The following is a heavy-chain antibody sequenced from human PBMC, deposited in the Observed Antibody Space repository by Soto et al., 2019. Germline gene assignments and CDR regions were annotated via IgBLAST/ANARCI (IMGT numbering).Heavy chain of an antibody. Sequence: PGGSLRLSCAASGFTFSHYTYHWVRQAPGKGLQWVAVIRDDGKKTNYATSVRGRFTVSRDMSKSTIFLQMNNLRIDDSAIYSCAREGDSHAFRGFDLWGQGTPVTVSS. CDR3: AREGDSHAFRGFDL. CDR2: IRDDGKKT. V-gene: IGHV3-30*04. J-gene: IGHJ5*02. D-gene: IGHD5-18*01. CDR1: GFTFSHYT.